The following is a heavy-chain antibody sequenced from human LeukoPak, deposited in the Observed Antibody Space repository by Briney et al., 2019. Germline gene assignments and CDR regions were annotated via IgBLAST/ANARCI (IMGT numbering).Heavy chain of an antibody. J-gene: IGHJ4*02. CDR1: GGSISSSNW. CDR3: ARRIVGANPFDY. V-gene: IGHV4-4*02. CDR2: IYHSGST. Sequence: SETLSLTYAVSGGSISSSNWWSWVRQPPGKGLEWIGEIYHSGSTNYNPSLKSRVTISVDKSKNQFSLKLSSVTAADTAVYYCARRIVGANPFDYWGQGTLVTVSS. D-gene: IGHD1-26*01.